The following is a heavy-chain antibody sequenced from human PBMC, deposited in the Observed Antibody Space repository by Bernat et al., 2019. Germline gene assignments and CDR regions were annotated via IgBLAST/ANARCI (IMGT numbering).Heavy chain of an antibody. CDR2: IKSRTDGGTT. J-gene: IGHJ4*02. V-gene: IGHV3-15*01. Sequence: EVQLVESGGGLVKRGGSLRLSCAASGFTFINAWMSWVRQAPGKGLEWVGRIKSRTDGGTTDYGAPVKGRFTLSRDDSKNTLYLQMNSLKTEDTAVYYCTTDRGYCTGGVCRYYFDYWGQGTLVTVFS. CDR1: GFTFINAW. D-gene: IGHD2-8*02. CDR3: TTDRGYCTGGVCRYYFDY.